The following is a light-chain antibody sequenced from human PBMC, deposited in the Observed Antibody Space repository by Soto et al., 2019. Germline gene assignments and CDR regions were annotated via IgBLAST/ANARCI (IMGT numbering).Light chain of an antibody. CDR3: QTWGTGIQGV. V-gene: IGLV4-69*01. J-gene: IGLJ2*01. Sequence: QPVLTQSPSASASLGASVRLTCTLSSGHSSYAIAWHQQQPEKGPRFVMKLNSDGSHNKGDGIPDRFSGSSSGAERYLTISGLQSEDEADYYCQTWGTGIQGVFGGGTKLTVL. CDR1: SGHSSYA. CDR2: LNSDGSH.